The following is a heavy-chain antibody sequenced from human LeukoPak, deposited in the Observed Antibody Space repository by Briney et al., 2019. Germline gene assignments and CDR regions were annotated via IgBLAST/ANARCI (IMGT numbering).Heavy chain of an antibody. CDR3: ASRIAARPGLDY. CDR1: GGTFSSYA. Sequence: PVNVSCKASGGTFSSYAISWVRQAPGQGLEWMGGIIPIFGTANYAQKFQGRVTITADESTSTAYMELSSLRSEDTAVYYCASRIAARPGLDYWGQGTLVTVSS. CDR2: IIPIFGTA. V-gene: IGHV1-69*13. D-gene: IGHD6-6*01. J-gene: IGHJ4*02.